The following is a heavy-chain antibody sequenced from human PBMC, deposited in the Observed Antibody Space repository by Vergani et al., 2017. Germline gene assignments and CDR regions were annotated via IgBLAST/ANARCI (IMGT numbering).Heavy chain of an antibody. CDR1: GGSISSSSYY. V-gene: IGHV4-31*03. D-gene: IGHD6-13*01. J-gene: IGHJ3*02. CDR3: AREDIAAAGHDAFDI. CDR2: IYYSGST. Sequence: QLQLQESGPGLVKPSETLSLTCTVSGGSISSSSYYWSWIRQHPGKGLEWIGYIYYSGSTYYNPSLKSRVTISVDTSKNQFSLKLSSVTAADTAVYYCAREDIAAAGHDAFDIWGQGTMVTVSS.